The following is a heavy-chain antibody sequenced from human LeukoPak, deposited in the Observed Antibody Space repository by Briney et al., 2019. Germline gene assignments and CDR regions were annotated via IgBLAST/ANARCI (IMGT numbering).Heavy chain of an antibody. D-gene: IGHD3-10*02. Sequence: GGSLRLSRAASGFTFSSYSMNWVRQAPGKGLEWVSSISSSSSYIYYADSVKGRFTISRDNAKNTLYLQMNSLRVEDTAVYYCARPSGLTMWYPDVWGKGTTVTISS. CDR2: ISSSSSYI. CDR3: ARPSGLTMWYPDV. J-gene: IGHJ6*04. V-gene: IGHV3-21*04. CDR1: GFTFSSYS.